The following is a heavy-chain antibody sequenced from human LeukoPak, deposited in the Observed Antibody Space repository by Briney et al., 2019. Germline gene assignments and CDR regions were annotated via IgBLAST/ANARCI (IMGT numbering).Heavy chain of an antibody. CDR1: GFTFSSYD. V-gene: IGHV3-23*01. J-gene: IGHJ4*02. Sequence: PGGSLRLSCAASGFTFSSYDMTWVRQAPGRGLEWVSSIRPSGDNTYYGDSVKGRFTISRDNSKNTLYLQMNSLRAEDTAVYYCAKDLVAVAGIGVYDYWGQGTLVTVSS. CDR3: AKDLVAVAGIGVYDY. CDR2: IRPSGDNT. D-gene: IGHD6-19*01.